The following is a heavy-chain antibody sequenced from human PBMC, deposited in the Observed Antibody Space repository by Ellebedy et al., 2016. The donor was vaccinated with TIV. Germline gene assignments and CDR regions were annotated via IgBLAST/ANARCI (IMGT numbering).Heavy chain of an antibody. CDR1: GFTFSSHA. V-gene: IGHV3-30-3*01. Sequence: PGGSLRLSCAASGFTFSSHAMHWVRQAPDKGLEWVAVISYNGSNKYYADSVKGRFTISRDNSKNTLYLQMNSLRAEDTAVYYCARPRERRSSIAVAGYFDYWGQGTLVTVSS. D-gene: IGHD6-19*01. J-gene: IGHJ4*02. CDR2: ISYNGSNK. CDR3: ARPRERRSSIAVAGYFDY.